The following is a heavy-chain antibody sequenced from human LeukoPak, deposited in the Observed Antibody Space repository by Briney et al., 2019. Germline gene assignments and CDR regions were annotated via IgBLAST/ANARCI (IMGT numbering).Heavy chain of an antibody. J-gene: IGHJ4*02. V-gene: IGHV4-34*01. CDR3: ARARRGYVRLHY. Sequence: PSETLSLTCEVSGGSFSGYYWTWIRQSPGKGLEWIGEIYHSGSTNYNPSLMRRVTMSVDTSKNQFSLSLTAVTDADTALYYCARARRGYVRLHYWGQGTLVTVSS. D-gene: IGHD5-12*01. CDR2: IYHSGST. CDR1: GGSFSGYY.